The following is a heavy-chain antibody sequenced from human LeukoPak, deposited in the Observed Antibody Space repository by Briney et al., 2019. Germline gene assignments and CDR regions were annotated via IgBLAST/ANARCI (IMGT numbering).Heavy chain of an antibody. CDR1: GFTFSNYA. Sequence: GGSLRLSCAASGFTFSNYAMSWIRQAPGKGLEWVAVISYDGSNKYYADSVKGRFTISRDNSKNTLYLQMNSLRAEDTAVYYCAKISSSRSSFDYWGQGTLVTVCS. V-gene: IGHV3-30*18. D-gene: IGHD6-13*01. J-gene: IGHJ4*02. CDR3: AKISSSRSSFDY. CDR2: ISYDGSNK.